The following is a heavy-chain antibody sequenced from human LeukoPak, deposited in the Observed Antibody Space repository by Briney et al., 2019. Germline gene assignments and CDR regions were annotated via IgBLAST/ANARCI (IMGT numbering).Heavy chain of an antibody. CDR3: ARDQRVTGRPDIDY. CDR1: GFTFGSND. V-gene: IGHV3-23*01. Sequence: SGGSLRLSCAASGFTFGSNDMNWVRQAPGKGLEWVSGITGTGDRTFYADSVKGRFTISRDNAKNTLYLQMNNLRAEDTAMYYCARDQRVTGRPDIDYWGQGTLVIVSS. CDR2: ITGTGDRT. D-gene: IGHD6-6*01. J-gene: IGHJ4*02.